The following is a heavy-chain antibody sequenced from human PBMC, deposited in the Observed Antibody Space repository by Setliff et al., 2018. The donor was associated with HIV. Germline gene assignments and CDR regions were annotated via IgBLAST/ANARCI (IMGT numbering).Heavy chain of an antibody. CDR1: GGSFSGYY. CDR2: INHDRTT. CDR3: ARRILDYGDYWYFDL. Sequence: SETLSLTCAVYGGSFSGYYWSWIRQPPGKGLEWIGEINHDRTTYYNPSLKSRVTISVDTSKNQFSLKLSSVTAADTAVYYCARRILDYGDYWYFDLWGRGTLVTVSS. D-gene: IGHD4-17*01. V-gene: IGHV4-34*01. J-gene: IGHJ2*01.